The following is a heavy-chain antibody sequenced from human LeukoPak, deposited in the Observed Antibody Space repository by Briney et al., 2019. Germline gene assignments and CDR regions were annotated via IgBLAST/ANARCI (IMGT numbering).Heavy chain of an antibody. CDR2: INHSGST. Sequence: KPSETLSLTCAVYGGSFSGYYWSWIRQPPGKGLEWIGEINHSGSTNYNPSLKSRGTISVDTSKNQFSLKLSSVTAADTAVYYCARGYYYDSSGHFDYWGQGTLVTVSS. CDR3: ARGYYYDSSGHFDY. D-gene: IGHD3-22*01. CDR1: GGSFSGYY. J-gene: IGHJ4*02. V-gene: IGHV4-34*01.